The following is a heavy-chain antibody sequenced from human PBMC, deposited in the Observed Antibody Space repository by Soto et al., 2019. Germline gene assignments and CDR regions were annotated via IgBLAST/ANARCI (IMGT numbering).Heavy chain of an antibody. CDR2: ISYDGSNK. CDR1: GFTFSSYA. J-gene: IGHJ2*01. Sequence: QVQLVESGGGVVQPGRSLRLSCAASGFTFSSYAMHWVRQAPGKGLEWVAVISYDGSNKYYADSVKGRFTISRDNSKNTLNLQMNRLRAEHTAVYYYASDPLWDTCIVLWYFDLSGRGTLVTVFS. V-gene: IGHV3-30-3*01. D-gene: IGHD1-26*01. CDR3: ASDPLWDTCIVLWYFDL.